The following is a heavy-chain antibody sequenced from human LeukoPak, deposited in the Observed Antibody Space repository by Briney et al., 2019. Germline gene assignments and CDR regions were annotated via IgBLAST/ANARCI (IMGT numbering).Heavy chain of an antibody. CDR1: GLIFNSHA. CDR3: ASRNFYGRSGYYYPYYFDF. V-gene: IGHV3-23*01. D-gene: IGHD3-22*01. J-gene: IGHJ4*02. CDR2: ISDSGGRT. Sequence: PGGSLRLSCAASGLIFNSHAMSWVRQAPGKGLEWVSGISDSGGRTYYADSVKGRFTISRDNSKNTLYLQMNSLRAEDTAVYYCASRNFYGRSGYYYPYYFDFWGQGTLVTVSS.